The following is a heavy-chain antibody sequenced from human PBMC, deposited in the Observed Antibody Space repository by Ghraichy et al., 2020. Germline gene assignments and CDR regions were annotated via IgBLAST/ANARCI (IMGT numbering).Heavy chain of an antibody. CDR2: ISHEGSTK. Sequence: GGSLRLSCEASGFTFSTIAMHWVRQAPGEGLEWVAVISHEGSTKFFADSVKGRFTISRDNSKNMVYLQMSSLRAEDTAVYYCVKPRDTLTYFDYWGQGTLVTVSS. J-gene: IGHJ4*02. V-gene: IGHV3-30*18. D-gene: IGHD5-24*01. CDR1: GFTFSTIA. CDR3: VKPRDTLTYFDY.